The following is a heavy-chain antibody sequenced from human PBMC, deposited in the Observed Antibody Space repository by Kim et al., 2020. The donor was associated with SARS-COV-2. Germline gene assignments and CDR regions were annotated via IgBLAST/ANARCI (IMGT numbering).Heavy chain of an antibody. CDR3: ARDLGDIVVVVAATGFDY. J-gene: IGHJ4*02. CDR2: ISYDGSNK. V-gene: IGHV3-30-3*01. D-gene: IGHD2-15*01. Sequence: GGSLRLSCAASGFTFSSYAMHWVRQAPGKGLEWVAVISYDGSNKYYADSVKGRFTISRDNSKNTLYLQMNSLRAEDTAVYYCARDLGDIVVVVAATGFDYWGQGTLVTVSS. CDR1: GFTFSSYA.